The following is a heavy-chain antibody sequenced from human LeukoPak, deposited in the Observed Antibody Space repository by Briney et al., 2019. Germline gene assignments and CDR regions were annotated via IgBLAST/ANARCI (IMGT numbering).Heavy chain of an antibody. CDR2: ISYDGSNK. D-gene: IGHD2-15*01. V-gene: IGHV3-30*18. CDR1: GFTFSSYG. J-gene: IGHJ4*02. Sequence: PGRSLRLSCAASGFTFSSYGMPWVRQAPGKGLEWVAVISYDGSNKYYADSVKGRFTISRDNSKNTLYLQMNSLRAEDTAVYYCAKDRGGKRPPLYYFDYWGQGTLVTVSS. CDR3: AKDRGGKRPPLYYFDY.